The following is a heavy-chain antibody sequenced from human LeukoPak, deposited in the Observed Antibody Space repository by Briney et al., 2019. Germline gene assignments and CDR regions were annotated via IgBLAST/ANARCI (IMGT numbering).Heavy chain of an antibody. D-gene: IGHD3-22*01. CDR1: GFTFSSYA. Sequence: PGGSLRLSCAASGFTFSSYAMSWVRQAPGKGLEWVSAISGSGGSTYYADSVKGRFTISRDNSKNMLYLQMNSLRAEDTAVYYCAKITSTMIVVVITGDYFDYWGQGTLVTVSS. V-gene: IGHV3-23*01. CDR2: ISGSGGST. CDR3: AKITSTMIVVVITGDYFDY. J-gene: IGHJ4*02.